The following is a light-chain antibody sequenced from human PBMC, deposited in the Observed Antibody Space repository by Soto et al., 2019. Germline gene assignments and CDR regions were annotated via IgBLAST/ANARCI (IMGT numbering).Light chain of an antibody. CDR2: DAS. CDR3: QQRST. V-gene: IGKV3-11*01. Sequence: EIVLTQSPATLSLSPGERATLSCRASQSVSSYLAWYQQKPGQAPRLLIYDASTRATGIPARFSGSGSGTDFTLTISSLEPEYFSVYYCQQRSTFGGGTKVEIK. J-gene: IGKJ4*01. CDR1: QSVSSY.